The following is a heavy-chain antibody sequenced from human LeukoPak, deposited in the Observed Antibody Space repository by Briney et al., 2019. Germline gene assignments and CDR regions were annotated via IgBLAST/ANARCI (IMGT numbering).Heavy chain of an antibody. Sequence: SETLSLSCTVSGFSISCGHYWGWVRQPPGAGLEWIGSVYQSGTTYYNPSLKSRVTTSVDMSKNQFSLRLRPVTAADTAVYYCPRIFNRNGYSSYFDCWGQGTRVTVSS. CDR2: VYQSGTT. CDR3: PRIFNRNGYSSYFDC. CDR1: GFSISCGHY. V-gene: IGHV4-38-2*02. D-gene: IGHD5-18*01. J-gene: IGHJ4*02.